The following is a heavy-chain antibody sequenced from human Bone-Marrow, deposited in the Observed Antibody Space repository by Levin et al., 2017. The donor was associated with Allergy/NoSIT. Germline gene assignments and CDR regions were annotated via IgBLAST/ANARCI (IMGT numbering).Heavy chain of an antibody. D-gene: IGHD5-12*01. CDR3: TATAGCSSYDDRGYFDC. V-gene: IGHV3-15*01. CDR2: IKSKTDGGTT. Sequence: GESLKISCAASGFTFSNAWMSWVRQAPGKGLEWVGRIKSKTDGGTTDYAAPVKGRSTISRDDSKNTLSLQMNSLKTEDTAVYYCTATAGCSSYDDRGYFDCWGQGTLVIVSS. CDR1: GFTFSNAW. J-gene: IGHJ4*02.